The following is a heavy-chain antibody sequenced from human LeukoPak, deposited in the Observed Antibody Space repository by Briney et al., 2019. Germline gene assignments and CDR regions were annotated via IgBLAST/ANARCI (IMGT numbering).Heavy chain of an antibody. CDR2: IQDTGFT. CDR3: ARGTTVATRHYYSYYMDA. V-gene: IGHV4-59*11. CDR1: GASMSDHS. J-gene: IGHJ6*03. D-gene: IGHD4-23*01. Sequence: SQTLSLTCSVSGASMSDHSWSWIRQPPGKGLDWIANIQDTGFTNDNPSLKSRFTSSIDTSTNQFSLRLTSVTAAGTAVYYCARGTTVATRHYYSYYMDAWGRGTAVTVSS.